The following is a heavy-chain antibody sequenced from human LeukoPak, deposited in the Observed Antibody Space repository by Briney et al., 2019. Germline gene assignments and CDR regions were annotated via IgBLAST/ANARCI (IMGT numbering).Heavy chain of an antibody. V-gene: IGHV4-39*07. Sequence: SETLSLTCTVSGGSIRSSYYYWGWIRQPPGKGLEWIGSIYDSGSTYYNPSLKSRVTVLLDKSKNQFSLKLNSVTAADTAVYYCARNGGNSDYDYWGQGTLVTVSA. CDR3: ARNGGNSDYDY. J-gene: IGHJ4*02. CDR1: GGSIRSSYYY. CDR2: IYDSGST. D-gene: IGHD4-23*01.